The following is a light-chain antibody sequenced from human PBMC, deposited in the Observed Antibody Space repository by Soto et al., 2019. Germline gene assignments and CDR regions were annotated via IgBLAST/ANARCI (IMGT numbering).Light chain of an antibody. CDR3: QQASAFPLT. CDR2: AAS. CDR1: QSVGTW. V-gene: IGKV1-12*01. J-gene: IGKJ5*01. Sequence: DIQMTQSPSSVSASVGDRVTITCRTSQSVGTWLTWYQQKPGKAPKLLIYAASTLQNGVPSTFCGSGSGTDFPLTISSLQPDDFATYYCQQASAFPLTFGQGTRLEIK.